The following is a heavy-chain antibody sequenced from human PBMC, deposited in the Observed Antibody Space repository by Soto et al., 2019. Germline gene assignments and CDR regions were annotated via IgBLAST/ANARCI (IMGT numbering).Heavy chain of an antibody. CDR2: IYYSGST. CDR3: ARDSSGWFYTFDY. V-gene: IGHV4-31*03. D-gene: IGHD6-19*01. Sequence: SETLSLTCTVSGGSISSGGYYWSWIRQHPGKGLEWIGYIYYSGSTYYNPSLKSRVTISVDTSKNQFSLKLSSVTAADTAVYYCARDSSGWFYTFDYWGQGTLVTSPQ. J-gene: IGHJ4*02. CDR1: GGSISSGGYY.